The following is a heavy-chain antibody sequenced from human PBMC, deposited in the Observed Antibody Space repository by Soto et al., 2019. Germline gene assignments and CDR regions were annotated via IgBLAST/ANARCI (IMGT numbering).Heavy chain of an antibody. D-gene: IGHD1-26*01. J-gene: IGHJ4*02. CDR3: ARESAVRSYFPYFDY. Sequence: SETLSLTCTVYGASLSSYYWTWIRQPPGKGLEWIGEIHYSGSTNYNPSLKDRVTISVDTSKNQFSLQLSSLTAADTAVYYCARESAVRSYFPYFDYWGQGTLVTVSS. CDR2: IHYSGST. V-gene: IGHV4-4*08. CDR1: GASLSSYY.